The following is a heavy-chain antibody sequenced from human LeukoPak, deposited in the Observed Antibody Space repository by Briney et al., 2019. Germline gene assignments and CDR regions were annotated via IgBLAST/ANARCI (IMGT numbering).Heavy chain of an antibody. V-gene: IGHV3-53*01. CDR2: IYSGGST. CDR1: GFTVSSNY. D-gene: IGHD3-10*01. Sequence: GGSLRLSCAASGFTVSSNYMSWVRQAPGKGLEWVSVIYSGGSTYYADSVKGRFTISRDNSKNTLDLQMNSLRAEDTAVYYCARANVLWFGELTEWGQGTLVTVSS. J-gene: IGHJ4*02. CDR3: ARANVLWFGELTE.